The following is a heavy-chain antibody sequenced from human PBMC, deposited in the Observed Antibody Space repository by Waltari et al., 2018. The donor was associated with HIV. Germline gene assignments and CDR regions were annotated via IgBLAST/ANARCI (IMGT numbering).Heavy chain of an antibody. J-gene: IGHJ5*02. V-gene: IGHV3-7*01. CDR2: IKQDGSEK. CDR3: ARDVDGYNYIGWFDP. D-gene: IGHD5-12*01. CDR1: GFTFSSYW. Sequence: EVQLVQSGGGLVQPGGSLRLSCAASGFTFSSYWMSWVRQAPGKGLEWVANIKQDGSEKYYVDSVKGRFTISRDNAKNSLYLQMNSLRAEDTAVYYCARDVDGYNYIGWFDPWGQGTLVTVSS.